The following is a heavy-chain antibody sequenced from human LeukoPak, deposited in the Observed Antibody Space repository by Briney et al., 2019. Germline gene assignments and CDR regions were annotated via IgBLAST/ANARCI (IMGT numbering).Heavy chain of an antibody. CDR3: ANDGASQRAYYYDSSGPPDY. D-gene: IGHD3-22*01. CDR2: ISGSGGST. V-gene: IGHV3-23*01. Sequence: PGGSLRLSCAASGFTFSSYAMSWVRQAPGKGLEWVSAISGSGGSTYYADSVKGRFTISRDNSKNTLYLQMNSLRAEDTAVYYCANDGASQRAYYYDSSGPPDYWGQGTLVTVSS. CDR1: GFTFSSYA. J-gene: IGHJ4*02.